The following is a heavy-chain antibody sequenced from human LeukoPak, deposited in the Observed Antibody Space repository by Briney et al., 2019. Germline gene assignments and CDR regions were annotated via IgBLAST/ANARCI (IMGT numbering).Heavy chain of an antibody. Sequence: ASVKVSCKASGGTFSSYAISWVRQAPGQGLEWMGRIIPIFGTAKYAQKFQGRVTITTDESTSTAYMELSSLRSEDTAVYYCAVGNFTYYYDSSGYYWFDPWGQGTLVTVSS. CDR1: GGTFSSYA. CDR2: IIPIFGTA. V-gene: IGHV1-69*05. D-gene: IGHD3-22*01. J-gene: IGHJ5*02. CDR3: AVGNFTYYYDSSGYYWFDP.